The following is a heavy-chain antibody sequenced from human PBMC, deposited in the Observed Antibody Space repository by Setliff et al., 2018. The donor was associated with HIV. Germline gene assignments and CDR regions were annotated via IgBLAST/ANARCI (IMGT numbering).Heavy chain of an antibody. Sequence: ASVKISCKASGYSFTAYGISWVRQAPGQGLEWMSWINIDSGHTNFAQKFQDRVTVTTDTSTNTTYMGLRGLRSDDTATYYCARVPSVAAGVVRSGFYFWGEGTRVTVSS. CDR1: GYSFTAYG. D-gene: IGHD6-19*01. V-gene: IGHV1-18*01. CDR2: INIDSGHT. CDR3: ARVPSVAAGVVRSGFYF. J-gene: IGHJ4*01.